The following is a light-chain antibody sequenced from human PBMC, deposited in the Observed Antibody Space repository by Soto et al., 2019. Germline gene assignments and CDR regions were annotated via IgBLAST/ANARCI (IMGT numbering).Light chain of an antibody. CDR1: QGIGYN. Sequence: DIQMTQFPTSLSASVGDRVTITCRASQGIGYNLAWYQQKPGKVPKVLIYTASTLHSGVPSRFSGSGSGTEFTLTINSLQPEDVATYFCQKYDSVPWSFGQGTRVEI. J-gene: IGKJ1*01. CDR3: QKYDSVPWS. CDR2: TAS. V-gene: IGKV1-27*01.